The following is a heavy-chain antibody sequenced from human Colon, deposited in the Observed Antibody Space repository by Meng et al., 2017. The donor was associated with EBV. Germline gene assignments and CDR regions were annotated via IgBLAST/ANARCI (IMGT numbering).Heavy chain of an antibody. V-gene: IGHV4-30-4*01. CDR1: GGSISSGDYY. D-gene: IGHD2-15*01. CDR2: IYYSGST. J-gene: IGHJ4*02. Sequence: HGPVQESGPGLVKPSQTLSLTCTVSGGSISSGDYYWSWIRQPPGKGLEWIGYIYYSGSTHYNPSLKSRVTISVDTSKNQFSLKVSSVTAADTAVYYCARQATGYCSGGSCYSGSIFDYWGQGTLVTVSS. CDR3: ARQATGYCSGGSCYSGSIFDY.